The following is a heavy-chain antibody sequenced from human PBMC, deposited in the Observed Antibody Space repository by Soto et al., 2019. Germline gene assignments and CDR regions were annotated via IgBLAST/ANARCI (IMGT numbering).Heavy chain of an antibody. CDR2: INWDNNE. V-gene: IGHV2-70*01. D-gene: IGHD3-22*01. Sequence: SGPTLVNPTQPLTLTCTFSGFSLSTLGTCVAWIRQPPGKAQEWLALINWDNNEYYSTSLKTRLTISRDTSKNQVVLTMTNVDPVVTATYFCARIPHYSVYYYMDYWGQGTLATVAS. CDR1: GFSLSTLGTC. CDR3: ARIPHYSVYYYMDY. J-gene: IGHJ4*02.